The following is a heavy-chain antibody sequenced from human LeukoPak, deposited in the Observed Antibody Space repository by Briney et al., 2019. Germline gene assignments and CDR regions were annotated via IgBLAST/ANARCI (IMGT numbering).Heavy chain of an antibody. V-gene: IGHV3-33*01. D-gene: IGHD3-22*01. Sequence: GGSLRLSCAASGFTFSSYGMPWVRQAPGKGLEWVAVIWYDGSNKYYADSVKGRFTISRDNSKNTLYLQMNSLRAEDTAVYYCARSGYDSSGYYSEGGFDYWGQGTLVTVSS. CDR2: IWYDGSNK. J-gene: IGHJ4*02. CDR1: GFTFSSYG. CDR3: ARSGYDSSGYYSEGGFDY.